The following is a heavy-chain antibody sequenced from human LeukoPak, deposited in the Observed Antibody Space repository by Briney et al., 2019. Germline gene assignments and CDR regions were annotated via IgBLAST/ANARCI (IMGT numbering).Heavy chain of an antibody. D-gene: IGHD4-11*01. J-gene: IGHJ4*02. CDR2: ISAYNGNT. CDR1: GYTFSNYG. Sequence: GASVKVSCKASGYTFSNYGITWLRQAPGQGLEWMGWISAYNGNTNYAQRLQGRVTMTTDTSTSTAYMELRSLRSDDTAIYFCAREGLTTHIDYWGQGTLVTVSS. V-gene: IGHV1-18*01. CDR3: AREGLTTHIDY.